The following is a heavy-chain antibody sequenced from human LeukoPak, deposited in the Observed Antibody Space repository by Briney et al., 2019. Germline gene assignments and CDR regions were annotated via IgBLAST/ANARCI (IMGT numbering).Heavy chain of an antibody. CDR3: ARGVSRSRSPGEY. V-gene: IGHV1-46*01. CDR2: IYPRAGST. J-gene: IGHJ4*02. Sequence: ASVKVSCKASGYTFTSNYIHWVRQAPGQGREGMGMIYPRAGSTSYAQKFQGRVTLTRDTSTSTVYMELSSLRSEAAAVYYCARGVSRSRSPGEYWGQRNLVSVSS. D-gene: IGHD3-10*01. CDR1: GYTFTSNY.